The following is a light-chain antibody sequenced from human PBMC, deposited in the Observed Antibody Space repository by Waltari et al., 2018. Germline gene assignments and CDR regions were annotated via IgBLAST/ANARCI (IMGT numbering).Light chain of an antibody. CDR1: SSDVGGYYY. CDR3: SSYSSSNTWV. Sequence: QSALTQPASVYGSPGQSITIPCTGSSSDVGGYYYVSWYQQHPDKAPKLIFYDFDVRKRASGVSDRFSGSKSGNTASLTISGLQADDEADYYCSSYSSSNTWVFGGGTKLTVL. V-gene: IGLV2-14*03. CDR2: DVR. J-gene: IGLJ3*02.